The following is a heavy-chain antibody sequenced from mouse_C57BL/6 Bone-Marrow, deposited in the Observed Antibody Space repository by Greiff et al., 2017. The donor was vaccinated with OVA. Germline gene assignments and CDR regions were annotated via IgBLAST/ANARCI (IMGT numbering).Heavy chain of an antibody. D-gene: IGHD1-1*01. CDR1: GFTFSSYA. J-gene: IGHJ3*01. Sequence: EVKLVESGEGLVKPGGSLKLSCAASGFTFSSYAMSWVRQTPEKRLEWVAYLSSGGDYIYYADTVKGRFTISRDNARNTLYLQMSSLKSEDTAMYYCTRGITTVVAPAYWGQGTLVTVSA. CDR3: TRGITTVVAPAY. CDR2: LSSGGDYI. V-gene: IGHV5-9-1*02.